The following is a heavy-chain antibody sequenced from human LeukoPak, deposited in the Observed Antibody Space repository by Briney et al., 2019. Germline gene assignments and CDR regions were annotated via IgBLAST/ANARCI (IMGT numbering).Heavy chain of an antibody. CDR3: ARVVVAASYYFDY. CDR2: ISSNGGST. CDR1: GFTFSSYP. V-gene: IGHV3-64*01. Sequence: PGGSLRLSCAASGFTFSSYPMHWVPQAPGKGLEYVSAISSNGGSTHYANSVKGRFTISRDNFKNTLYLQMGSLRAEDMAVYYCARVVVAASYYFDYWGQGTLVTVSS. J-gene: IGHJ4*02. D-gene: IGHD2-15*01.